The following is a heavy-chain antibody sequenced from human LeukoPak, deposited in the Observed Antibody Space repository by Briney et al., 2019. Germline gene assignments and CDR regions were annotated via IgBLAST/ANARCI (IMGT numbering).Heavy chain of an antibody. CDR2: IKQDGSEK. Sequence: GGSLRLSCAASGFTFSSYWMSWVRQAPGKGLEWVANIKQDGSEKYHVDSVKGRFTISRDNAKNSLYLQMNSLRAEDTAVYYCASTSPSLLRFLEWSQGAFDIWGQGTMVTVSS. CDR3: ASTSPSLLRFLEWSQGAFDI. J-gene: IGHJ3*02. CDR1: GFTFSSYW. V-gene: IGHV3-7*05. D-gene: IGHD3-3*01.